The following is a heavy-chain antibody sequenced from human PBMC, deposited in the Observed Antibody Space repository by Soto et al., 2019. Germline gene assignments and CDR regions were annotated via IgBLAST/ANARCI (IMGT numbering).Heavy chain of an antibody. CDR1: GGSFSGYY. V-gene: IGHV4-34*01. CDR2: INHSGST. Sequence: ETLSLTCAVYGGSFSGYYWSWIRQPPGKGLEWIGEINHSGSTNYNPSLKSRVTISVDTSKNQFSLKLSSVTAADTAVYYCARGRGGSYPYYYYYYGMDVWGQGTTVTVSS. CDR3: ARGRGGSYPYYYYYYGMDV. D-gene: IGHD1-26*01. J-gene: IGHJ6*02.